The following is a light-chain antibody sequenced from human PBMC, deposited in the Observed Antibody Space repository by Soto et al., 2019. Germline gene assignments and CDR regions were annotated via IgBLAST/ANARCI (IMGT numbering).Light chain of an antibody. Sequence: QSALTQPASVSGSPGQSITISCTGTSSDVGGYNLVSWYQHHPGKAPKLIIYEDNERPSGVSYRLSGSKSGNTASLTISGLQAEDEGDYYCCSSAGPTTWVFGGGTKLTVL. J-gene: IGLJ3*02. CDR3: CSSAGPTTWV. CDR1: SSDVGGYNL. CDR2: EDN. V-gene: IGLV2-23*01.